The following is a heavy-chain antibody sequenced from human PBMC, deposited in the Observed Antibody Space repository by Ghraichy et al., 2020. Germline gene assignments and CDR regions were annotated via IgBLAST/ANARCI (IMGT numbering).Heavy chain of an antibody. CDR2: IYYSGST. CDR1: GGSISSYY. J-gene: IGHJ6*02. D-gene: IGHD6-19*01. CDR3: ARLGQWRYYYGMDV. V-gene: IGHV4-59*01. Sequence: SETLSLTCTVSGGSISSYYWSWIRQPPGKGLEWIGYIYYSGSTNYNPSLKSRVTISVDTSKNQFSLKLSSVTAADTAVYYCARLGQWRYYYGMDVWGQGTTVTVSS.